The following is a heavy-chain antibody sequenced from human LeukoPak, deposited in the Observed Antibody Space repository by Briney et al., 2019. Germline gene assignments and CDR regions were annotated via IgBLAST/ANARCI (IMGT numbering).Heavy chain of an antibody. CDR1: EFTFSVYS. Sequence: GGSLRLSCAVSEFTFSVYSMSWVRQAPGKGLEGVAGIKEDGSANYYADSVKGRFTISKDNAKSPLYLQMSSLRAEDTAVYYCARETWKPYDYWGQGTLVTASS. CDR3: ARETWKPYDY. V-gene: IGHV3-7*01. J-gene: IGHJ4*02. D-gene: IGHD1-1*01. CDR2: IKEDGSAN.